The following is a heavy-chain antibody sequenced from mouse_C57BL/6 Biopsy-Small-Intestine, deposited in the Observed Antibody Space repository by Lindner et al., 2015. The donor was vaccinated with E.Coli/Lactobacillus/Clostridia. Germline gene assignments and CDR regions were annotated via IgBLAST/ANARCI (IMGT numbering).Heavy chain of an antibody. CDR1: GFSIKDNL. Sequence: VQLQESGADLVRPGASVKLSCTSSGFSIKDNLMHWVKQRPEQGLEWIGWIDPEDGETKYAPKFQDKATITADTSSNTAYLQLSSLTSEDTAIYYCARGNYYIYFDYWGQGTTLTVSS. D-gene: IGHD2-12*01. CDR3: ARGNYYIYFDY. CDR2: IDPEDGET. V-gene: IGHV14-2*01. J-gene: IGHJ2*01.